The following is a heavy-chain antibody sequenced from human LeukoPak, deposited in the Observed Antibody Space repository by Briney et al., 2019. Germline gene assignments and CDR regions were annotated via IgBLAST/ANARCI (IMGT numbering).Heavy chain of an antibody. CDR3: ARDQGAGWFDP. J-gene: IGHJ5*02. Sequence: QPGGSLRLSCAASGFIFSSYEMNWVRQAPGKGLEWVSYISSSGSSIYYADSVKGRFTISRDNAKNSLYLQMNSLRAEDTAVYYCARDQGAGWFDPWGQGTLVTVSS. D-gene: IGHD1-26*01. CDR1: GFIFSSYE. CDR2: ISSSGSSI. V-gene: IGHV3-48*03.